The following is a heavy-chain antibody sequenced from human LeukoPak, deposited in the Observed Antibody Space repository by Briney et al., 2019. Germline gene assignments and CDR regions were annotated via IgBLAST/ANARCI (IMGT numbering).Heavy chain of an antibody. D-gene: IGHD4-17*01. Sequence: PGGSLRLSCAASGFTFSSYGMHWVRQAPGKGLEWVAVIWYDGSNKYYADSVKGRFTISRDNSKNTLYLQMNSLRAEDTAVYYCARDPAYGDYMDVWGKGTTVTVSS. CDR1: GFTFSSYG. V-gene: IGHV3-33*01. CDR3: ARDPAYGDYMDV. CDR2: IWYDGSNK. J-gene: IGHJ6*03.